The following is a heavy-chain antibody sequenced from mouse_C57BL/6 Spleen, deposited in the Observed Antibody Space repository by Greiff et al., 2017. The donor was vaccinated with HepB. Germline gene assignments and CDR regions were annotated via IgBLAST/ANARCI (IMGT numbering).Heavy chain of an antibody. Sequence: VQLQQSGAELARPGASVKLSCKASGYTFTSYGISWVKQRTGQGLEWIGEIYPRSGNTYYNEKFKGKATLTADKSSSTAYMELRSLTSEDSAVYFCARNIKGYYAMDYWGQGTSVTVSS. CDR2: IYPRSGNT. CDR3: ARNIKGYYAMDY. V-gene: IGHV1-81*01. D-gene: IGHD1-1*01. CDR1: GYTFTSYG. J-gene: IGHJ4*01.